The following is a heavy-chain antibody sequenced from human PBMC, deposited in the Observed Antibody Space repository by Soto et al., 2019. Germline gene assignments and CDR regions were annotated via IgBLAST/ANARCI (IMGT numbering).Heavy chain of an antibody. J-gene: IGHJ4*02. D-gene: IGHD6-13*01. V-gene: IGHV4-59*01. CDR3: ASPRYSSSWYIWDY. Sequence: PSETLSLTCTVSGGSISSYYWSWIRQPPGKGLEWIGYIYYSGSTNYNPYLKSRVTISVDTSKNQFPLKLSSVTAADTAVYYCASPRYSSSWYIWDYWGQGTLVTVSS. CDR1: GGSISSYY. CDR2: IYYSGST.